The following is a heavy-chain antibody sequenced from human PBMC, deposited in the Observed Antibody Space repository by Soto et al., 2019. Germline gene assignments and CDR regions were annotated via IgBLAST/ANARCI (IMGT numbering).Heavy chain of an antibody. CDR3: ARGSPLVVPAAMCLVYYYYYGMDV. CDR1: GASIGSGTSYW. V-gene: IGHV4-4*02. Sequence: SETLSLTCVASGASIGSGTSYWWSWVRQPPGKGLEWIGEINDSGSTNYNPSLKSRVTISVDTSKNQFSLKLSSVTAADTAVYYCARGSPLVVPAAMCLVYYYYYGMDVWGQGTTVTVSS. CDR2: INDSGST. J-gene: IGHJ6*02. D-gene: IGHD2-2*01.